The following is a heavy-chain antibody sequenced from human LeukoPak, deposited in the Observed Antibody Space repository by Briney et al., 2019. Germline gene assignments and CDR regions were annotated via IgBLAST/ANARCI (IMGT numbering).Heavy chain of an antibody. CDR2: CYYSRNT. V-gene: IGHV4-39*01. CDR1: GDSIGSSDNY. D-gene: IGHD3-22*01. Sequence: PSETLSLTCTVSGDSIGSSDNYWGWIRQPPGKGLEWIGSCYYSRNTCYNPSLKSRVTISVDTSKNQLSLTLTSVSAVDTAVYYCARHPHYYYDNSARWGQGTLVTVSS. J-gene: IGHJ4*02. CDR3: ARHPHYYYDNSAR.